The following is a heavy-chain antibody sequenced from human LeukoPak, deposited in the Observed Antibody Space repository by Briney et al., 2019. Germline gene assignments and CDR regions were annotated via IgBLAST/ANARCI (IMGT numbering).Heavy chain of an antibody. Sequence: GGSLRLSCAASGFTFSSYAMSWVRQAPGKGLEWVSAISGSGGSTYYADSVKGRFTISRDNSKNTLYLQMNSLRAEDTAVYYCARNGRYCSSTSCYTDPNDAFDIWGQGTMVTVSS. V-gene: IGHV3-23*01. D-gene: IGHD2-2*02. CDR3: ARNGRYCSSTSCYTDPNDAFDI. J-gene: IGHJ3*02. CDR1: GFTFSSYA. CDR2: ISGSGGST.